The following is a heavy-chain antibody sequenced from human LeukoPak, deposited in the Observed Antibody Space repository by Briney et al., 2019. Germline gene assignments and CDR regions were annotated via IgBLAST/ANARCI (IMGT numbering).Heavy chain of an antibody. CDR1: GGTFSSYA. J-gene: IGHJ4*02. D-gene: IGHD3-9*01. CDR2: IIPIFGTA. CDR3: ALGYDILTCPCYFDY. V-gene: IGHV1-69*13. Sequence: SVKVSCKASGGTFSSYAISWVRQAPGQGLEWMGGIIPIFGTANYAQKFQCRVTITADESTSTAYMELSSLRSEDTAVYYCALGYDILTCPCYFDYWGQGTLVTVSS.